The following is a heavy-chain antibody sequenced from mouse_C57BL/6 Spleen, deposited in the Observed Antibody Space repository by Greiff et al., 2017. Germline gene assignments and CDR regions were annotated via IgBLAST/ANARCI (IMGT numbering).Heavy chain of an antibody. D-gene: IGHD1-1*01. CDR1: GYTFPCYW. Sequence: VQLQQSGAELVRPGSSVKLSCKASGYTFPCYWMHWVQQRPIQGLEWIGNIDPSDSETNYNQKFKDKATLTVDKSSSPAYMQLSSLTAEDSAVYYCARMNCDGCFAYWGQGTLVTVSA. CDR3: ARMNCDGCFAY. V-gene: IGHV1-52*01. J-gene: IGHJ3*01. CDR2: IDPSDSET.